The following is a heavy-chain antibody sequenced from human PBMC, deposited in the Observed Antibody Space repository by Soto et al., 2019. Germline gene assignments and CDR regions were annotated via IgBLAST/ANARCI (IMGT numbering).Heavy chain of an antibody. V-gene: IGHV5-51*01. CDR1: GYTFTRNW. J-gene: IGHJ3*01. Sequence: GESLKISCKGSGYTFTRNWIGWVRQMPGKGLEWMGIIFPIDSDTRYSPPSQGQVTISADNSISTAYLQWSSLKASDTAIYYCATPGGRDFNAFDVWGQGTMVTVSS. CDR2: IFPIDSDT. D-gene: IGHD2-21*02. CDR3: ATPGGRDFNAFDV.